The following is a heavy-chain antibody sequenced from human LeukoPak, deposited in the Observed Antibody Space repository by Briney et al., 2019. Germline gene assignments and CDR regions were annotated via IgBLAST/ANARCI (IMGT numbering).Heavy chain of an antibody. CDR3: ARDQWLLRGGDHDAFDI. CDR2: IFHSGTT. Sequence: TSETLSLTCAVSGGSISSTHWWNWVRQPPGKGLEWIGEIFHSGTTNYNPSLKSRVTISIDKSKNQSSLKLRSVTAADTAVYYCARDQWLLRGGDHDAFDIWGQGTMVTVSS. D-gene: IGHD6-19*01. J-gene: IGHJ3*02. V-gene: IGHV4-4*02. CDR1: GGSISSTHW.